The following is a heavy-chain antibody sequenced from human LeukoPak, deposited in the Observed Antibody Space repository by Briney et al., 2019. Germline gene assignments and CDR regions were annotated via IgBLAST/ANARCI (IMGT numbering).Heavy chain of an antibody. CDR3: ARAGGMTYYYYMDV. V-gene: IGHV3-30*04. CDR2: ISYDGSNK. J-gene: IGHJ6*03. Sequence: PGRSLRLSCAASGFTFSSYVMHWVRQAPGKGLEWVAVISYDGSNKYYADSVKGRFTISRDNSKNTLYLQMNSLRAEDTAVYYCARAGGMTYYYYMDVWGKGTTVTVSS. CDR1: GFTFSSYV. D-gene: IGHD3-10*01.